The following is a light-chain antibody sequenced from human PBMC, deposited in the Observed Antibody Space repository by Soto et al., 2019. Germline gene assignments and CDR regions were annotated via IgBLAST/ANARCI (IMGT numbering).Light chain of an antibody. CDR1: QSVSSN. CDR3: QHYNNWPPWT. J-gene: IGKJ1*01. Sequence: EIVMTQSPATLSVFPGERATLSCRASQSVSSNLAWYQQKPGQAPRLLIYRASTRATGTPARFSGSGSGTDFTLTISSLQSEDFAVYYCQHYNNWPPWTFGQGTKVEIK. CDR2: RAS. V-gene: IGKV3-15*01.